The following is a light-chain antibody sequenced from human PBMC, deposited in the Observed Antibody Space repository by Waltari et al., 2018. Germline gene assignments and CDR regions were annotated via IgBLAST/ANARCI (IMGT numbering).Light chain of an antibody. CDR2: DVS. CDR1: ASAVAFYNY. Sequence: QSALPQPASVSGSPGQSITISCTGTASAVAFYNYVSWSQQHPGKAPKVIIYDVSERPSGVSNRFSGSKSGNTAYLTISGLQAEDEADYYCNSYTGSSSWVFGGGTKLTV. CDR3: NSYTGSSSWV. V-gene: IGLV2-14*03. J-gene: IGLJ3*02.